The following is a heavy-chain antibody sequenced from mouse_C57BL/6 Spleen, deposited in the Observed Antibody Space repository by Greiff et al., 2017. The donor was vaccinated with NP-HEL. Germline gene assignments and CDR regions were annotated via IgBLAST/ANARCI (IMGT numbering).Heavy chain of an antibody. CDR2: IHHSASDT. J-gene: IGHJ4*01. CDR3: AIGTAVARSYAMDY. D-gene: IGHD1-1*01. Sequence: QVQLQQPGAELVKPGASVKVSCKASGYTFTSYWMHWVKQRPGQGLEWIGRIHHSASDTNYNQKFKGKATLTVDKSSSTAYMQLSSLTSEDSAVYYCAIGTAVARSYAMDYWGQGTSVTVSS. V-gene: IGHV1-74*01. CDR1: GYTFTSYW.